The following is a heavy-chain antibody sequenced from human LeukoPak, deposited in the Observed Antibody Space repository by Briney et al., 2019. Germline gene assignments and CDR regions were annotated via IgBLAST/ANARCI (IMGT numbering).Heavy chain of an antibody. D-gene: IGHD5-18*01. CDR3: ATTGYSYGYYIDY. CDR2: IKQDGSEK. J-gene: IGHJ4*02. V-gene: IGHV3-7*01. CDR1: GFTFSTYW. Sequence: GGSLRLSCAASGFTFSTYWMSWVRQAPGKGLEWVADIKQDGSEKYYVDSVKGGFTISRENEKNSLYMQMNSVRAEDTAVYYCATTGYSYGYYIDYWGQGTLVTVSS.